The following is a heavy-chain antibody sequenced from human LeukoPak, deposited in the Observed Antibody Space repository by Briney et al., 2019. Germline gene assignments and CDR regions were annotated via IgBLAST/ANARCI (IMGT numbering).Heavy chain of an antibody. CDR2: IYTSGST. J-gene: IGHJ4*02. V-gene: IGHV4-4*07. D-gene: IGHD2-2*01. CDR1: GGSISSYY. Sequence: SETQSLTCTVSGGSISSYYWSWIRQPAGKGLEWIGRIYTSGSTNYNPSLKSRVTMSVDTSKNQFSLKLSSVTAADTAVYYCAIVPAASGYFDYWGRGTLVTVSS. CDR3: AIVPAASGYFDY.